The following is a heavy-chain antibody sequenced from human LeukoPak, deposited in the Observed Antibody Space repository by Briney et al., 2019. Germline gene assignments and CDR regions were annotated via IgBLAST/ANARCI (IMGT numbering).Heavy chain of an antibody. CDR1: GFTFSSFS. V-gene: IGHV3-48*04. CDR3: ARVWEREGAFDI. Sequence: GGSLRLSCAASGFTFSSFSMNWVRQAPGKGLEWVSYISSSSSTKYNADSVKGRFTISRDNAKNSLYLQLNSLRAEDTAVYYCARVWEREGAFDIWGQGTMVTVSS. D-gene: IGHD1-1*01. CDR2: ISSSSSTK. J-gene: IGHJ3*02.